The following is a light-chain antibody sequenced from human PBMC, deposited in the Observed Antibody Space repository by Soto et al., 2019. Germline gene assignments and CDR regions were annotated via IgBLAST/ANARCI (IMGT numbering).Light chain of an antibody. J-gene: IGLJ1*01. CDR1: SSDVGGYNY. CDR3: SSYTTSNNRQIV. Sequence: QSVLTQPASVSGSPRHSITISCTGTSSDVGGYNYVSWYQHHPGKAPKLMIYDVSNRPSGVSNRFSGSKSGNTASLTISGLQPEDEADYYCSSYTTSNNRQIVLGTGNEVTV. CDR2: DVS. V-gene: IGLV2-14*03.